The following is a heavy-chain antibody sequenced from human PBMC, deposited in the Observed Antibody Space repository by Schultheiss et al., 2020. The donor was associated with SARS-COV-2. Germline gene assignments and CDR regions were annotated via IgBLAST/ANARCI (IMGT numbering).Heavy chain of an antibody. CDR3: AKDWAYGFGELPHLDY. D-gene: IGHD3-10*01. CDR2: IYTSGST. J-gene: IGHJ4*02. Sequence: LSLTCTVSGGSISSSSYYWGWIRQPAGKGLEWIGRIYTSGSTNYNPSLKSRVTISVDTSKNQFSLKLSSVTAADTAVYYCAKDWAYGFGELPHLDYWGQGALVTVSS. V-gene: IGHV4-61*02. CDR1: GGSISSSSYY.